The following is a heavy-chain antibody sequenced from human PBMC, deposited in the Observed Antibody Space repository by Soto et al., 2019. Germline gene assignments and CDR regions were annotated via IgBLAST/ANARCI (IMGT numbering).Heavy chain of an antibody. CDR2: IIPIFGTA. J-gene: IGHJ5*02. V-gene: IGHV1-69*13. CDR1: GGTFSSYA. D-gene: IGHD5-12*01. CDR3: ARHHGPTTSENWFDP. Sequence: SVKVSCKASGGTFSSYAISWVRQAPGQGLEWMGGIIPIFGTANYAQKFQGRVTITADESTSTAYMELSSLRSEDTAVYYCARHHGPTTSENWFDPWGQGTLVTVSS.